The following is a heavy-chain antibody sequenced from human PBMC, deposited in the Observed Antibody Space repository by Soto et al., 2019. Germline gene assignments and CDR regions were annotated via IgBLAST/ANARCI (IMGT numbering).Heavy chain of an antibody. D-gene: IGHD2-15*01. J-gene: IGHJ1*01. CDR3: AREENCSDGICYSEYFQR. CDR1: GYIFTAYS. V-gene: IGHV1-46*01. Sequence: QVQLEQSGAEVKKPGASVKVSCKASGYIFTAYSLHWVRRAPGQGLQWMGVVNPSGGSTNYAQKFQGRINLARDTSRNTFSMDLSSLTSEDTAVYYCAREENCSDGICYSEYFQRWGQGTLVTVSS. CDR2: VNPSGGST.